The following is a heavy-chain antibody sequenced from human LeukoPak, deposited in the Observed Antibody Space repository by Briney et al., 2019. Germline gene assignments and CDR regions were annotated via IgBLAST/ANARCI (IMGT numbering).Heavy chain of an antibody. CDR1: GFIFSGSW. J-gene: IGHJ4*02. CDR2: IKKDGSEK. CDR3: TTDTWYSAGH. D-gene: IGHD2-15*01. Sequence: GGSLRLTCTASGFIFSGSWMAWIRQAPGKGLEWVAIIKKDGSEKYYVDSMKGRFTISRDNAKNSLFLQMNSLRAEDTAIYYCTTDTWYSAGHWGQGTLVTVSS. V-gene: IGHV3-7*03.